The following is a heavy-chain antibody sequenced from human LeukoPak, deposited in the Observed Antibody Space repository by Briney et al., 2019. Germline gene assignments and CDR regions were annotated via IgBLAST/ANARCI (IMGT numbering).Heavy chain of an antibody. CDR1: GFPFNAYT. Sequence: GGSLRLSCAASGFPFNAYTMHWVRQAPGKGLEWVSLISRDGDITYYADSVKGRFTISRDNSKNSLYLQMNSLRSEDTAFYYCAKGLVGTTLVDSWGQGTLVTVSS. V-gene: IGHV3-43*01. D-gene: IGHD1-1*01. CDR3: AKGLVGTTLVDS. J-gene: IGHJ4*02. CDR2: ISRDGDIT.